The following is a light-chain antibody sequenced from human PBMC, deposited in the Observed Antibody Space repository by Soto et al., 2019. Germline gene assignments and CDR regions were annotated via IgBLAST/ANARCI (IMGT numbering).Light chain of an antibody. CDR3: LET. J-gene: IGKJ2*01. CDR2: DAS. Sequence: DIVLTQSPATLSLSPGKRATLSCRASQSISNHLAWYQKKPGQAPRLLIYDASNRATGIPARFSGSGSGTDFTLTISSLEPEDFAVYYRLETSGQGTKLEIK. V-gene: IGKV3-11*01. CDR1: QSISNH.